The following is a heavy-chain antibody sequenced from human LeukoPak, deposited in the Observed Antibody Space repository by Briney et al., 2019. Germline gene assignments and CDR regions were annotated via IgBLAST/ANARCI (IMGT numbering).Heavy chain of an antibody. CDR2: IFYSGST. Sequence: PSETLSLTCTVSGGSISTSSYYWGWVRQPPGKGLEWIGNIFYSGSTYYSPSLKSRVTISLDTSKNQFSLKLSSVTAADTAVYYCARGSGGDLPRGYYYYYMDVWGKGTTVTVSS. V-gene: IGHV4-39*07. CDR3: ARGSGGDLPRGYYYYYMDV. CDR1: GGSISTSSYY. D-gene: IGHD2-21*02. J-gene: IGHJ6*03.